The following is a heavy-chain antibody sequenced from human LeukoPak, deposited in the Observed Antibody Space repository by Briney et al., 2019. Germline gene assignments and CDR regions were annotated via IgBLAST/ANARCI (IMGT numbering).Heavy chain of an antibody. J-gene: IGHJ6*02. Sequence: GGSLRLSCAASGFSFGDYAMHWVRQAPGKGLEWVSLIRADGGRTYYADSVNGRFTISRDNSKNSLYLQMNSLRTDDTALYYSGTWAFYHGLDVWGQGTTVTVSS. V-gene: IGHV3-43*02. CDR3: GTWAFYHGLDV. CDR1: GFSFGDYA. CDR2: IRADGGRT. D-gene: IGHD2/OR15-2a*01.